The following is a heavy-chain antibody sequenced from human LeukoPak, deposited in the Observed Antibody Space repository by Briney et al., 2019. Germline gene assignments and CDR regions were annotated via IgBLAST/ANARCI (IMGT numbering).Heavy chain of an antibody. CDR2: MNPNSGNT. Sequence: ASVKVSCKASGYTFTSYDINWVRQATGQGLERMGWMNPNSGNTGYAQKFQGRVTMTRNTSISTAYMELSSLRSEDTAVYYCARKGYCSSTSCFSIYYYSMDVWGQGTTVTVSS. J-gene: IGHJ6*02. V-gene: IGHV1-8*01. D-gene: IGHD2-2*01. CDR1: GYTFTSYD. CDR3: ARKGYCSSTSCFSIYYYSMDV.